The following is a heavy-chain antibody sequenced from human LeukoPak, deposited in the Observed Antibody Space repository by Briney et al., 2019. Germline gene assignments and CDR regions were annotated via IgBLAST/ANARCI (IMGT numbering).Heavy chain of an antibody. V-gene: IGHV3-33*06. CDR3: AKEGSSSWYGNHYYYYYMDV. D-gene: IGHD6-13*01. J-gene: IGHJ6*03. CDR2: IWYDGSNK. CDR1: GFTFSSYG. Sequence: PGGSLRLFCAASGFTFSSYGMHWVRQAPGKGLEWVAVIWYDGSNKYYADSVKGRFTISRDNSKNTLYLQMNSLRAEDTAVYYCAKEGSSSWYGNHYYYYYMDVWGKGTTVTVSS.